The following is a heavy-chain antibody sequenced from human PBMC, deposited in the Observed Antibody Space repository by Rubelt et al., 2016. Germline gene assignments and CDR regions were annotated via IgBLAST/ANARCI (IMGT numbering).Heavy chain of an antibody. CDR2: IYYSGST. CDR1: GGSISSYY. CDR3: ARGGQYYDFWSGYSSFDY. J-gene: IGHJ4*02. D-gene: IGHD3-3*01. V-gene: IGHV4-59*12. Sequence: QVQLQESGPGLVKPSETLSLTCTVSGGSISSYYWSWIRQPPGKGLEWIGYIYYSGSTNYNPSLKIRVTISVDTSKNQFSLKLSSVTAADTAVYYCARGGQYYDFWSGYSSFDYWGQGTLVTVSS.